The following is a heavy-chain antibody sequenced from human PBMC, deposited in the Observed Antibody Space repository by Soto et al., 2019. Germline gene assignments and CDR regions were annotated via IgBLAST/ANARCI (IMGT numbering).Heavy chain of an antibody. V-gene: IGHV3-9*01. J-gene: IGHJ6*02. CDR1: GFTLDDYT. CDR2: VGWNGGDI. D-gene: IGHD2-2*02. CDR3: AKERAVVVPVSKPYFHYYGLDV. Sequence: PGGSLRLSCAVSGFTLDDYTMHWVRQAPGKGLEWVSGVGWNGGDIVYADSVKGRFTVSRDNTRNSLYLEVNSLTTEDTAIYFCAKERAVVVPVSKPYFHYYGLDVWGQGTTVTVSS.